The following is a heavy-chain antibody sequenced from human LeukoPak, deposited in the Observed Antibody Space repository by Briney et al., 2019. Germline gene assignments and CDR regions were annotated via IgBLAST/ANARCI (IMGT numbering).Heavy chain of an antibody. Sequence: SETLSLTCTVSGGSISSYYWGWIRQPPGKGLEWIGSIYYSGSTYYNPSLKSRVTISVDTSKNQFSLKLSSVTAADTAVYYCARASPSYSYGHDYWGQGTLVTVSS. D-gene: IGHD5-18*01. CDR3: ARASPSYSYGHDY. CDR2: IYYSGST. V-gene: IGHV4-39*07. CDR1: GGSISSYY. J-gene: IGHJ4*02.